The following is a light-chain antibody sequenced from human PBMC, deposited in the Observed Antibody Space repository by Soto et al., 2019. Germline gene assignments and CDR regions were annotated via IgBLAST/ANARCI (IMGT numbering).Light chain of an antibody. V-gene: IGKV1-5*01. CDR3: QQYDTFPRT. J-gene: IGKJ1*01. CDR2: DAS. CDR1: QSISSW. Sequence: DIQMTQSPSTLSASVGDRVTMTCRASQSISSWLAWYQQKPGKAPKFLIYDASTLETGVPSRFSGSGSGTEFTLTISSPQPDDFATFYCQQYDTFPRTFGQGTKVDIK.